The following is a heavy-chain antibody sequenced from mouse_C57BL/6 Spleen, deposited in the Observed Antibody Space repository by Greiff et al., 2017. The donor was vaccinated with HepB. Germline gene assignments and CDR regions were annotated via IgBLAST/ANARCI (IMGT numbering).Heavy chain of an antibody. D-gene: IGHD4-1*01. CDR2: IYPGDGDT. CDR3: ARTNWDVGGYFDY. J-gene: IGHJ2*01. CDR1: GYAFSSYW. V-gene: IGHV1-80*01. Sequence: QVQLQQSGAELVKPGASVKISCKASGYAFSSYWMNWVKQRPGKGLEWIGQIYPGDGDTNYNGKFKGKATLTADKSSSTAYMQLSSLTSEDSAVYFCARTNWDVGGYFDYWGQGTTLTVSS.